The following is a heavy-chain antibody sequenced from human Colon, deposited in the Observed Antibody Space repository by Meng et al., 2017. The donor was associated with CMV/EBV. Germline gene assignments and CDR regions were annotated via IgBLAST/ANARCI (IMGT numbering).Heavy chain of an antibody. Sequence: GGPLRLSCAASGFTFSTYPMSWVRQAPGKGLEWVSGISESGDDPYQADSVKGRFTISRDNSKNILYLQMNSLRAEDTAVYYCAKGYKGLSQTYYFDYWGQGTLVTVSS. J-gene: IGHJ4*02. CDR3: AKGYKGLSQTYYFDY. V-gene: IGHV3-23*01. CDR1: GFTFSTYP. CDR2: ISESGDDP. D-gene: IGHD4/OR15-4a*01.